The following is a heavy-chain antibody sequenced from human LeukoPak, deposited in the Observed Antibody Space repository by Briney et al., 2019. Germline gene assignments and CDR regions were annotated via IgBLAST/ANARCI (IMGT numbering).Heavy chain of an antibody. CDR2: ISYDGSRK. Sequence: PGGSLRLSCAASGFTFSSFGMHWVRQAPGKGLEWVAGISYDGSRKYYADSVKGRFTISRDNSRSTLYLQMNSLRAEDTSVYYCAKAPQDMVVGWFVYWLLETLDSIPS. V-gene: IGHV3-30*18. CDR3: AKAPQDMVVGWFVY. J-gene: IGHJ4*02. D-gene: IGHD2-2*01. CDR1: GFTFSSFG.